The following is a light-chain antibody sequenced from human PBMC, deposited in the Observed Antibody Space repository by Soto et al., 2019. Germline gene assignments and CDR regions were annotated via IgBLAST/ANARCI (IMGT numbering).Light chain of an antibody. V-gene: IGKV1-5*03. J-gene: IGKJ5*01. CDR2: KAS. Sequence: IQMTQSPSTLSASVGDRVTITCRASQRINDWVAWYQHKPGKAPKVLIYKASTLESGVPSRFSGSGSGTDFTLTISSLQPEDSATYYCQQYNSLSITFGQGTRLEIQ. CDR1: QRINDW. CDR3: QQYNSLSIT.